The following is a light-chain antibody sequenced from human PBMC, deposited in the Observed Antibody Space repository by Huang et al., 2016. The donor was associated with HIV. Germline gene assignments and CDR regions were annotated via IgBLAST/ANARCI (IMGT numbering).Light chain of an antibody. Sequence: EIVMTQSPATLSVSPGERATLSCRASQTVSSNLAWYQQKPGQAPRLLIYAASTRATDIPARFSGSGSGTEFTLTISILQSEDFAVYYCQHYRVWPPVYTFGQGTKLEIK. CDR2: AAS. J-gene: IGKJ2*01. CDR1: QTVSSN. CDR3: QHYRVWPPVYT. V-gene: IGKV3-15*01.